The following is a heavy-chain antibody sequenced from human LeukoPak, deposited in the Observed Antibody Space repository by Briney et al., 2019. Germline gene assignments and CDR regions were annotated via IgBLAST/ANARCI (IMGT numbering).Heavy chain of an antibody. D-gene: IGHD6-19*01. J-gene: IGHJ4*02. CDR2: IFSRGGA. CDR1: GGSITGFF. CDR3: ARVATPDVSSPLDF. Sequence: KPSETLSLTCAVSGGSITGFFWTWIRQPAGEGLQYIGRIFSRGGANYNPSLQSRVAMSVDTSQNLFSLKLTSATAADTAVYFCARVATPDVSSPLDFWGQGILVTVSS. V-gene: IGHV4-4*07.